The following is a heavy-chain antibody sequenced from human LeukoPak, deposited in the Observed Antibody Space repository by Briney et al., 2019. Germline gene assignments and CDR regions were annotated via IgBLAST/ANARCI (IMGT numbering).Heavy chain of an antibody. Sequence: PSETLSLTCAVDGGSFSGYYWSWIRQPPGKGLEWIGEINHSGSTNYNPSLKSRVTISVDTSKNQFSLKLSSVTDADTAVYYCVKRGLGSWSMYYFDYWGQGTLVTVSS. J-gene: IGHJ4*02. CDR3: VKRGLGSWSMYYFDY. V-gene: IGHV4-34*01. CDR1: GGSFSGYY. D-gene: IGHD6-13*01. CDR2: INHSGST.